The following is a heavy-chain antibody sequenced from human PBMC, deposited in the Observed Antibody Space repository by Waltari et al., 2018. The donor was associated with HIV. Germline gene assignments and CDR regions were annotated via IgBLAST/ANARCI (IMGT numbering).Heavy chain of an antibody. D-gene: IGHD2-21*01. CDR1: GASFTSSY. CDR3: ARVRCGGGGCQWAFDV. Sequence: QVQLVQSGAEVKKPGASVKISCKTSGASFTSSYIHWVRPAPGQGLVWMGIINPTDGRTTFSQHFLGRISMPRDTPRSTVYMELQSVQPDDTATYYCARVRCGGGGCQWAFDVWGQGTKVTVS. V-gene: IGHV1-46*01. CDR2: INPTDGRT. J-gene: IGHJ3*01.